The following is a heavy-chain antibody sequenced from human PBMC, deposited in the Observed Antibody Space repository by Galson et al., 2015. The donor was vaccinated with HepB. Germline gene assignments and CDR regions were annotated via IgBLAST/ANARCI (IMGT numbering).Heavy chain of an antibody. CDR2: ISYDGSNK. CDR3: ARSPESTGAPRGY. CDR1: GFAFSSYA. J-gene: IGHJ4*02. D-gene: IGHD2-2*01. V-gene: IGHV3-30*04. Sequence: SLRLSCAASGFAFSSYAMHWVRQAPGKGLEWVAVISYDGSNKYYADSVKGRFTISRDNSKNTLYLQMNSLRAEDTAVFYCARSPESTGAPRGYWGQGTLVTVSS.